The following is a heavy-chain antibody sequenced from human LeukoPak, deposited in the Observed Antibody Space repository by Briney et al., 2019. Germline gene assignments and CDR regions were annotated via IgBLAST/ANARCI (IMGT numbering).Heavy chain of an antibody. CDR1: GITLSNYG. J-gene: IGHJ4*02. V-gene: IGHV3-23*01. D-gene: IGHD3-10*01. CDR3: AKRGIVIRAVIIIGFHKEAYYFDY. CDR2: ISERGGST. Sequence: GGSLRLSCVVSGITLSNYGMSWVRRAPGKGLEWVSGISERGGSTNYADSVKGRFIISRDTSKNTVYLQMNSLRVEDTAVYFCAKRGIVIRAVIIIGFHKEAYYFDYWGQGILVTVSS.